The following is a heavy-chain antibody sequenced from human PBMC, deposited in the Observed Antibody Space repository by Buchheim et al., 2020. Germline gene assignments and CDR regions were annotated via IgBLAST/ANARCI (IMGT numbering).Heavy chain of an antibody. CDR2: IIPISGTA. D-gene: IGHD2-8*02. V-gene: IGHV1-69*01. CDR1: GGTFSSYA. Sequence: QVQLVQSGAEVKKPGSSVKVSCKASGGTFSSYAISWVRQAPGQGLEWMGGIIPISGTANYAQKFQGRVTITADESTSTAYMELSSLRSEDTAAYYCARGYCTGGVCYTPSELGWFDPWGQGTL. CDR3: ARGYCTGGVCYTPSELGWFDP. J-gene: IGHJ5*02.